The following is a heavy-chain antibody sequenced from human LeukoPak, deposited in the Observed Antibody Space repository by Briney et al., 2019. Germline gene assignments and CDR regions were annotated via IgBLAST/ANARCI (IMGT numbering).Heavy chain of an antibody. CDR3: ARESIRYSGSYRAYYYYYMDV. V-gene: IGHV4-38-2*02. D-gene: IGHD1-26*01. J-gene: IGHJ6*03. Sequence: PSETLSLTCTVSGYSISSGYYWGWIRQPPGKGLEWIGSIYHSGSTYYNPSLQSRVTMSVDTSKSQFSLKLSSVTAADTAVYYCARESIRYSGSYRAYYYYYMDVWGKGTTVTISS. CDR2: IYHSGST. CDR1: GYSISSGYY.